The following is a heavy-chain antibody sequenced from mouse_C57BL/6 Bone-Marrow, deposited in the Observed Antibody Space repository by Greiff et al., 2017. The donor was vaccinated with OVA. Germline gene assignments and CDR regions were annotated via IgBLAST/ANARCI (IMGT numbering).Heavy chain of an antibody. CDR1: GYTFTDYY. CDR2: INPYNGGT. CDR3: ARELDSSGYVSYYAMDY. Sequence: EVQGVESGPVLVKPGASVKMSCKASGYTFTDYYMNWVKQSHGKSLEWIGVINPYNGGTSYNQKFKGKATLTVDKSSSTAYMEHNSLTSEDSAVYYCARELDSSGYVSYYAMDYWGQGTSVTVSA. V-gene: IGHV1-19*01. D-gene: IGHD3-2*02. J-gene: IGHJ4*01.